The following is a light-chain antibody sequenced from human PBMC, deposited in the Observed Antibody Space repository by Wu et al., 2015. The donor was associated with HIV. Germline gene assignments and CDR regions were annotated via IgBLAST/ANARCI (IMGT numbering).Light chain of an antibody. Sequence: EIVLTQSPGTLSLSPGERATLSCRASQSVSANYLAWYQQKPGQAPRLLIYAASNRATGTPDRFSGSGSGTDFTLTIRRLEPEDFAVYYCQQYGSSLYSFGQGTNLEIK. CDR3: QQYGSSLYS. V-gene: IGKV3-20*01. CDR1: QSVSANY. CDR2: AAS. J-gene: IGKJ2*03.